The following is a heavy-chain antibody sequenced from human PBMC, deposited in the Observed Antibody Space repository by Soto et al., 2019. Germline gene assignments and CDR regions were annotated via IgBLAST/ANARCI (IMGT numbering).Heavy chain of an antibody. CDR1: GGSITSGDYY. J-gene: IGHJ4*02. V-gene: IGHV4-30-4*01. CDR3: VREGLRDLWGIDY. D-gene: IGHD3-16*01. Sequence: QVQLLESGPGLVKPSQTLSLTCTVSGGSITSGDYYWSWIRQPPGKGLEWIGFIYYSGSTFYNPYLQSRLTISVDTSKNQFSLKLTSVTAADTAVYYCVREGLRDLWGIDYWGQGTLVTVSS. CDR2: IYYSGST.